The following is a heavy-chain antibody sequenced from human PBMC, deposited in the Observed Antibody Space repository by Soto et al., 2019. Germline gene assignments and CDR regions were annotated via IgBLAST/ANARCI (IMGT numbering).Heavy chain of an antibody. Sequence: QITLNDSGPTQVKPRQTLTLTCTFSGLSLTTSGVGVGWIRQSPGKDPEWLALIYWDDDKRYSPSLKSRLTNTKDTSKNQVVLTMSNVDPTDTATYYCANRVVGTVFGLVTATAIDFDFWGQGA. CDR1: GLSLTTSGVG. J-gene: IGHJ4*02. CDR3: ANRVVGTVFGLVTATAIDFDF. V-gene: IGHV2-5*02. D-gene: IGHD3-3*01. CDR2: IYWDDDK.